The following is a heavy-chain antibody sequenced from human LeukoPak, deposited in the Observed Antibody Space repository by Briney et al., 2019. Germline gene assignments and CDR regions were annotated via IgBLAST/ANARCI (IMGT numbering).Heavy chain of an antibody. Sequence: SETLSLTCAVSGCSISSSNWWSWVRQPPGKGLEWIGEIYHSGSTNYNPSLKSRVTISVDKSKNQFSLKLSSVTAADTAVYYCARAGSSGWIYYFDYWGQGTLVTVSS. D-gene: IGHD6-19*01. CDR1: GCSISSSNW. J-gene: IGHJ4*02. CDR3: ARAGSSGWIYYFDY. V-gene: IGHV4-4*02. CDR2: IYHSGST.